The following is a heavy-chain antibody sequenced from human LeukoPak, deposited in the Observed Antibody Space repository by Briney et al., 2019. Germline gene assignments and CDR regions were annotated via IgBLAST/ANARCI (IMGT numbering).Heavy chain of an antibody. CDR2: INHSGSI. J-gene: IGHJ4*02. V-gene: IGHV4-34*01. CDR3: ARGRAVAGRYDY. CDR1: GGSFSAYY. D-gene: IGHD6-19*01. Sequence: SETLSLTCAVYGGSFSAYYWTWIRQPPGKGLEWIGEINHSGSINYNPSLKSRVTISVDTSKNQFSLKLSSVTAADTAVYYCARGRAVAGRYDYWGQGTLVTVSS.